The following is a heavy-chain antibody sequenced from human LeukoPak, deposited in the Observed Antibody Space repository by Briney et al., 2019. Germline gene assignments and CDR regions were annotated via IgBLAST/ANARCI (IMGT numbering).Heavy chain of an antibody. CDR1: GGSISSYY. V-gene: IGHV4-59*01. J-gene: IGHJ4*02. CDR3: ARADSGGYYVGY. CDR2: IYYSGST. Sequence: PSETLSLTCTVSGGSISSYYWSWIRQPPGKGLEWIGHIYYSGSTNYNPSLKSRVTISVDTSKNQFSLKLSSVTAADTAVYYCARADSGGYYVGYWGQGTLVTVSS. D-gene: IGHD3-22*01.